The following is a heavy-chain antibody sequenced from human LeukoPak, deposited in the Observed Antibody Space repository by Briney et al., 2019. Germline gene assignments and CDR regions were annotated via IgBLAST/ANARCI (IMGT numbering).Heavy chain of an antibody. D-gene: IGHD6-13*01. Sequence: SETLSLTCTVSGGSISSYYWSWIRQPPGKGLEWIGYIYYSGSTNYNPSLKSRVTISVDTSKNQFSLKLSSVTAADTAVYYCARDRAAAGAGLFDPWGQGTLVTVSS. V-gene: IGHV4-59*01. CDR3: ARDRAAAGAGLFDP. CDR2: IYYSGST. CDR1: GGSISSYY. J-gene: IGHJ5*02.